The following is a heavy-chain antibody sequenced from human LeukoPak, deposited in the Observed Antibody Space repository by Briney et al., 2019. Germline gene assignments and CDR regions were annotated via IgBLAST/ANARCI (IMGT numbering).Heavy chain of an antibody. V-gene: IGHV4-61*02. CDR2: IYTSGST. Sequence: SETLSLTCTVSGGSIRSSSYYWGWIRQPPGKGLEWIGRIYTSGSTNYNPSLKSRVTISVDTSKNQFSLKLSSVTAADTAVYYCAVLAAAGEFFDYWGQGTLVTVSS. CDR1: GGSIRSSSYY. D-gene: IGHD6-13*01. J-gene: IGHJ4*02. CDR3: AVLAAAGEFFDY.